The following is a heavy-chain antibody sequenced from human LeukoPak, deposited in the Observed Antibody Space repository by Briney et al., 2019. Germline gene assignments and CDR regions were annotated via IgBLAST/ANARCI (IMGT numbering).Heavy chain of an antibody. CDR3: AKDFESRGSGGLVGY. V-gene: IGHV3-23*01. D-gene: IGHD3-3*01. CDR1: GFTFSSYA. Sequence: GGSLRLSCAASGFTFSSYAMSWVRQAPGKGLEWVSAISGSGGSTYYADSVKGRFIISRDNSKNTLYLQMNSLRAEDTAVYYCAKDFESRGSGGLVGYWGQGTLVTVSS. CDR2: ISGSGGST. J-gene: IGHJ4*02.